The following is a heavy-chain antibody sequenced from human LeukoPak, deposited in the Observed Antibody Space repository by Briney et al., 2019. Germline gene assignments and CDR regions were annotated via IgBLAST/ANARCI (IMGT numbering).Heavy chain of an antibody. CDR1: GYTFSTYW. Sequence: GESLKISFKGSGYTFSTYWIGWVRQMPGKGLEWMGNIYPGDSDTRYSPSFQGQVTFSADKSISTAYLQWSSLKASDTAAYYCARPSYSSGSYFESWGQGTLVTVSS. J-gene: IGHJ4*02. D-gene: IGHD6-19*01. CDR2: IYPGDSDT. CDR3: ARPSYSSGSYFES. V-gene: IGHV5-51*01.